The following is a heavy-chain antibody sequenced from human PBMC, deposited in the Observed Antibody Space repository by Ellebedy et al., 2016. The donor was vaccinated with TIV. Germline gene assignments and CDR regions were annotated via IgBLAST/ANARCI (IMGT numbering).Heavy chain of an antibody. V-gene: IGHV4-34*01. J-gene: IGHJ4*02. CDR1: GGSFSGYY. CDR3: ARAAPFDY. CDR2: INHSGST. Sequence: MPSETLSPTCAAHGGSFSGYYWSWIRQPPGKGLEWIGEINHSGSTNYNPSLKSRVTISVDTSKNQFSLKLSSVTAADTAVYYCARAAPFDYWGQGTLVTVSS.